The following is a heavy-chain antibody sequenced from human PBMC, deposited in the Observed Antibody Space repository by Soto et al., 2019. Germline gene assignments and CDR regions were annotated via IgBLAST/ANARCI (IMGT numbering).Heavy chain of an antibody. CDR2: IYYSGST. D-gene: IGHD1-26*01. CDR3: ATSIVGAPLGGYYFDY. J-gene: IGHJ4*02. CDR1: GGSLSSYY. V-gene: IGHV4-59*01. Sequence: SETLSLTCSVSGGSLSSYYWIWIRTTQWKGLEWIGYIYYSGSTNYNPSLKSRVTISVDTSKNQFSLKLSSVTAADTAVYYCATSIVGAPLGGYYFDYWGQGTRVTVSA.